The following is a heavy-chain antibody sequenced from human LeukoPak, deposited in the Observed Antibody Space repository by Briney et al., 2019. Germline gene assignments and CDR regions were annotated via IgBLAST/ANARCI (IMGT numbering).Heavy chain of an antibody. CDR3: ARDNKRFSCDY. J-gene: IGHJ4*02. V-gene: IGHV3-30*03. D-gene: IGHD2/OR15-2a*01. CDR2: ISDDGSNI. Sequence: GGSLRLSCAASGFTFRSYGMHWVRQAPGKGLEWVALISDDGSNIYYADSVKGRFTISRDSSKNTLSPQMSSLRVEDTAVYYCARDNKRFSCDYWGQGTLVTVSS. CDR1: GFTFRSYG.